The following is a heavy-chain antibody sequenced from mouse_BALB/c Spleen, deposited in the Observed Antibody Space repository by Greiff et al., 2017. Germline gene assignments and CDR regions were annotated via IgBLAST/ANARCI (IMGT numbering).Heavy chain of an antibody. Sequence: EVKLVESGGGLVKPGGSLKLSCAASGFTFSSYTMSWVRQTPEKRLEWVATISSGGSYTYYPDSVKGRFTISRDNAKNTLYLQMSSLKSEDTAMYYCTREITTVVAPHFDYWGQGTTLTVSS. V-gene: IGHV5-6-4*01. CDR2: ISSGGSYT. CDR3: TREITTVVAPHFDY. J-gene: IGHJ2*01. CDR1: GFTFSSYT. D-gene: IGHD1-1*01.